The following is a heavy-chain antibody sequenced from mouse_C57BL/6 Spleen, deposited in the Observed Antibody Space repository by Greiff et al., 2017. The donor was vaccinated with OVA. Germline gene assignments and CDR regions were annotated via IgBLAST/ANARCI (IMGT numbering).Heavy chain of an antibody. CDR1: GYAFTNYL. CDR2: INPGSGGT. J-gene: IGHJ1*03. V-gene: IGHV1-54*01. Sequence: QVQLQQSGAELVRPGTSVKVSCKASGYAFTNYLIEWVKRRPGQGLEWIGVINPGSGGTNYNEKFKGKATLTADKSSSTAYMQLSSLTSEDSAVYFCARGFDVWGTGTTVTVSS. CDR3: ARGFDV.